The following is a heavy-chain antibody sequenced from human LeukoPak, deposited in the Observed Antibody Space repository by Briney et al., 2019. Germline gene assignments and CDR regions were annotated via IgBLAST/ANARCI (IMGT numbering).Heavy chain of an antibody. CDR2: VSGSGGRGAT. Sequence: GGSLRLSCSGSGFTFSNYVMSWVRQAPGKGLEWVSCVSGSGGRGATYYTDSVKGRFTISRDNAKNSLYLQMNSLRAEDTAVYYCARVVLLWSTPPYYMDVWGKGTTVTVSS. CDR3: ARVVLLWSTPPYYMDV. CDR1: GFTFSNYV. V-gene: IGHV3-23*01. D-gene: IGHD3-10*01. J-gene: IGHJ6*03.